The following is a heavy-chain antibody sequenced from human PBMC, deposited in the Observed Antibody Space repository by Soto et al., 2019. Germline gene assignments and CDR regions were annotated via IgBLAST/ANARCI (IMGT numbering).Heavy chain of an antibody. D-gene: IGHD5-18*01. V-gene: IGHV1-69*13. J-gene: IGHJ6*02. Sequence: ASVKVSCKASGGTFSSYAISCVRQAPGQGLEWMGGIIPIFGTANYAQKFQGRVTITADESTSTAYMELSSLRSEDTAVYYCARRAMDTAIIRDYYYYGMDVWGQGTTVTVSS. CDR3: ARRAMDTAIIRDYYYYGMDV. CDR1: GGTFSSYA. CDR2: IIPIFGTA.